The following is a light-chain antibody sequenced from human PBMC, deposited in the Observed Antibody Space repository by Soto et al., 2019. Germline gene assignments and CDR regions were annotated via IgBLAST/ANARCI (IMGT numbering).Light chain of an antibody. Sequence: QAVVTQPPSASGTPGQRVTISCSGSSSNIGRDTVNWYQQLPGTAPKLLIYSNNQRPSGVPDRFSGSKSGTSASLAISGLQSEDEADYYCATWDGSLNGWVFGGGTKLTVL. V-gene: IGLV1-44*01. CDR2: SNN. CDR3: ATWDGSLNGWV. CDR1: SSNIGRDT. J-gene: IGLJ3*02.